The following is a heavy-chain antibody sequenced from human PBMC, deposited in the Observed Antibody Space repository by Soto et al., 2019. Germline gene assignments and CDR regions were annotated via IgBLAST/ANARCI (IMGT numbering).Heavy chain of an antibody. CDR2: IYYSGST. V-gene: IGHV4-30-4*08. CDR3: ARDPYYYDSSGYYFDY. D-gene: IGHD3-22*01. Sequence: SETLSLTCTVSGGSISGGGYYWSWIRQHPGKGLEWIGYIYYSGSTYYNPSLKSRVTISVDTSKNQLSLKLSSVTAADTAVYYCARDPYYYDSSGYYFDYWGQGTLVTVSS. CDR1: GGSISGGGYY. J-gene: IGHJ4*02.